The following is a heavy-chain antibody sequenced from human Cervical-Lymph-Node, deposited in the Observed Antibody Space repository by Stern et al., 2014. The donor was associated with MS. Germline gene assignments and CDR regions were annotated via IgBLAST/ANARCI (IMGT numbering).Heavy chain of an antibody. Sequence: MQLVESGAEVKKPGSSVKVSCKASGGTFSTYAISWVRQAPGQGLEWMGGIIPIFGRANYAQKFQGRVTFTADESTSTAYMELSSLRSEDTAVYYCARGWSYDILTGYSYWGQGTLVTVSS. D-gene: IGHD3-9*01. J-gene: IGHJ4*02. V-gene: IGHV1-69*01. CDR2: IIPIFGRA. CDR1: GGTFSTYA. CDR3: ARGWSYDILTGYSY.